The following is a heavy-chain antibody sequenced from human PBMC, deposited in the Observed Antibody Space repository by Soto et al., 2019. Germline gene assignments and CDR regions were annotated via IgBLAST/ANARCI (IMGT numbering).Heavy chain of an antibody. Sequence: PGGSLRLSCAASGFTFSSYAMSWVRQAPGKGLEWVSAISGSGGSTYYADSVKGRFTISRDNSKNTLYLQMNSLRAEGTAVYYCAKGPPRPYGSSVMEDYWGQGTLVTVSS. CDR3: AKGPPRPYGSSVMEDY. CDR1: GFTFSSYA. V-gene: IGHV3-23*01. CDR2: ISGSGGST. D-gene: IGHD3-22*01. J-gene: IGHJ4*02.